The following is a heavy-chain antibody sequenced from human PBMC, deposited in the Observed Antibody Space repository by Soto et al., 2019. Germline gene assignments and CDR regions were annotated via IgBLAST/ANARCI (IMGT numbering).Heavy chain of an antibody. V-gene: IGHV1-69*01. D-gene: IGHD1-26*01. CDR3: AREGTSIVGSTYDYYYGVDV. CDR1: GGTFRSYG. J-gene: IGHJ6*02. Sequence: QVQLVQSGAEVKKPGSSVKVSCKASGGTFRSYGFTWVRQARGQGLEWMGGIIPLFPTTTYTPKFQDRLTMNAYDSTKTAYMELSIFRSEDTAVYYCAREGTSIVGSTYDYYYGVDVWGQGTTVIVSS. CDR2: IIPLFPTT.